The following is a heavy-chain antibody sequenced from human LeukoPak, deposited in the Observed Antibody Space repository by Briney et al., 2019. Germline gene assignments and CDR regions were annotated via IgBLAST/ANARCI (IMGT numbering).Heavy chain of an antibody. D-gene: IGHD2-21*01. Sequence: GGSLRLSCAASGFTFSSYLMNWVRQAPGKGLEWVANIKQEGSEKYYVDPVKGRFTISRDNAKNSLYLQMNSLRAEDTAVYYCARGVNDAFDIWGQGTMVTVSS. J-gene: IGHJ3*02. CDR3: ARGVNDAFDI. CDR2: IKQEGSEK. CDR1: GFTFSSYL. V-gene: IGHV3-7*01.